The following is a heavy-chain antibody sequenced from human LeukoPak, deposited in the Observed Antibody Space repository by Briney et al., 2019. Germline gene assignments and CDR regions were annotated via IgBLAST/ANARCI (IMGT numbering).Heavy chain of an antibody. CDR2: IWYDGSNK. J-gene: IGHJ4*02. CDR3: AREGPRGNSQFDY. V-gene: IGHV3-33*01. D-gene: IGHD2/OR15-2a*01. CDR1: GFTFSSYG. Sequence: GGSLRLSCAASGFTFSSYGMHWVRQAPGKGLEWVALIWYDGSNKYYADSVKGRLTISRDNSKNTLYLQMNSLRAEDTAVYYCAREGPRGNSQFDYWGQGTLVIVSS.